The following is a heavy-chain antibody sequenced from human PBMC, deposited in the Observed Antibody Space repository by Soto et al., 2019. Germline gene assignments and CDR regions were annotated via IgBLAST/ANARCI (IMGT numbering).Heavy chain of an antibody. D-gene: IGHD2-8*01. CDR2: ISGSGGST. V-gene: IGHV3-23*01. CDR1: GFTFSSYA. Sequence: GGSLRLSCAASGFTFSSYAMSWVRQAPGKGLEWVSAISGSGGSTYYADSVKGRFTISRDNSKNTLYLQMNSLRAEDTAVYYCAKDAFHYCTNGVCYFDYWGQGTLVTVSS. J-gene: IGHJ4*02. CDR3: AKDAFHYCTNGVCYFDY.